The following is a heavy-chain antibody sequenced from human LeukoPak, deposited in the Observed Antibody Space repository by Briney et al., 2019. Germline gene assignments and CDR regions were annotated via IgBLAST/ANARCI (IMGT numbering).Heavy chain of an antibody. CDR2: INAGNGNT. Sequence: ASVKVSCKASGGTFSSYAISWVRQAPGQRLEWMGWINAGNGNTKYSQKFQGRVTITRDTSASTAYMELSSLRSEDTAVYYCARASGSYYTDAFDIWGQGTMVTVSS. D-gene: IGHD1-26*01. V-gene: IGHV1-3*01. CDR3: ARASGSYYTDAFDI. J-gene: IGHJ3*02. CDR1: GGTFSSYA.